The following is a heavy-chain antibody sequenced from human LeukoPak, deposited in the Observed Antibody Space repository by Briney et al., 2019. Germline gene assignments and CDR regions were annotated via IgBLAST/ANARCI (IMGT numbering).Heavy chain of an antibody. D-gene: IGHD2-15*01. CDR3: AREEDGEYFQH. Sequence: GGSLRLSCAASGFTVSNNYMSWVRQAPGKGLEWVSLIYSGGTTYYAGSVNGRFTISRDNSKNTLYNQMNSLRAEDKAVYYCAREEDGEYFQHGGQGTLVIVSS. V-gene: IGHV3-53*01. CDR1: GFTVSNNY. J-gene: IGHJ1*01. CDR2: IYSGGTT.